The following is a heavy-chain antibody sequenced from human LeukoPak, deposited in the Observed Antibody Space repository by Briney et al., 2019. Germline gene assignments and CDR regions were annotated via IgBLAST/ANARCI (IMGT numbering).Heavy chain of an antibody. D-gene: IGHD2-2*01. CDR3: PKVIVIVVVPAAYYFDY. V-gene: IGHV3-23*01. CDR2: ISGSGGCT. Sequence: PGGSLRLSCAASGFTFSSYAMSWVRQAPGKGLEWVSAISGSGGCTYYADSVKGRFTISRGNSKNTLYLQMNSLRAEDTAVYYCPKVIVIVVVPAAYYFDYWGQGTLVTDSS. CDR1: GFTFSSYA. J-gene: IGHJ4*02.